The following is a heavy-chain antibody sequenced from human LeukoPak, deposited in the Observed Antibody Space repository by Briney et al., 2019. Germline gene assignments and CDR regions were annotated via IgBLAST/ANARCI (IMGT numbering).Heavy chain of an antibody. CDR2: IIPIFGAA. Sequence: SVKVSCKASENTFTNYYMHWVRQAPGQGLEWMGGIIPIFGAANYAQKFQGRVTITADESTSTAYMELSSLRSEDTAVYYCARGPHSSYDFWSGYYPSFDYWGQGTLVTVSS. CDR1: ENTFTNYY. J-gene: IGHJ4*02. V-gene: IGHV1-69*13. CDR3: ARGPHSSYDFWSGYYPSFDY. D-gene: IGHD3-3*01.